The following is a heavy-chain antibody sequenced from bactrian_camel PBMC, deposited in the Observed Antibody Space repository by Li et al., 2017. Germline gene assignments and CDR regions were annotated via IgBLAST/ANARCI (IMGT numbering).Heavy chain of an antibody. CDR2: IHAYTGMT. D-gene: IGHD7*01. V-gene: IGHV3S54*01. CDR1: EYISGSNC. J-gene: IGHJ4*01. CDR3: AARLYGSNWCQSGDYND. Sequence: VQLVESGGGSVQVGGSLRLSCVASEYISGSNCLGWFRQAPGKEREGVASIHAYTGMTAYAESVKGRFTISRDNDKNTVFLQMDSLKPEDTAMYYCAARLYGSNWCQSGDYNDWGQGTQVTVS.